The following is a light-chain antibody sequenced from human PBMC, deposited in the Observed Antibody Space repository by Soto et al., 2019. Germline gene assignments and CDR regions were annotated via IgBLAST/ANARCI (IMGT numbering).Light chain of an antibody. V-gene: IGKV1-5*01. CDR3: QQRSNWPPIT. CDR1: QSISSW. Sequence: DIQMTQSPSTLSASVGDRVTITCRAGQSISSWLASYQQKPGKAPKLLIYDASSLESGVPSRLSGSGSGTEFTLTISSLEPEDFAVYYCQQRSNWPPITFGPGTKVDIK. J-gene: IGKJ3*01. CDR2: DAS.